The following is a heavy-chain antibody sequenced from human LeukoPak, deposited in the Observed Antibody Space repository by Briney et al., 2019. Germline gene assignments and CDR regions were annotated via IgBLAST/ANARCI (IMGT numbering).Heavy chain of an antibody. V-gene: IGHV1-2*02. J-gene: IGHJ5*02. D-gene: IGHD5/OR15-5a*01. CDR2: VNHNSGST. CDR1: GYTFIGYY. Sequence: ASVKVSCKASGYTFIGYYMHWVRQAPGKGREWVGWVNHNSGSTNYAQKFQGRVSTTMDTSISTDYMELNRLRSDDTDVYDCARDQEAWDRFYDWFDPWGRGTLATVSS. CDR3: ARDQEAWDRFYDWFDP.